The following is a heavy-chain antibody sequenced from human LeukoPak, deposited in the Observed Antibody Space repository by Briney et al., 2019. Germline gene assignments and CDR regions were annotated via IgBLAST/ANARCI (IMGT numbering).Heavy chain of an antibody. CDR2: IYYSGST. D-gene: IGHD3-22*01. J-gene: IGHJ4*02. CDR3: ARQTYYYDNSGYYYYFDY. V-gene: IGHV4-59*08. CDR1: GGSISSYY. Sequence: PSETLSLTCTVSGGSISSYYWSWIRQPPGKGLEWIGYIYYSGSTNYNPSLKSRVTISVDTSKNQFSLKLSSVTAADTAVYYCARQTYYYDNSGYYYYFDYWGQGTLVTVSS.